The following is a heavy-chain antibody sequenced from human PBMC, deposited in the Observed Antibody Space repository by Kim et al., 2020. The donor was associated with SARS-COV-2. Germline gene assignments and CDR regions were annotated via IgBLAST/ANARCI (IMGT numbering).Heavy chain of an antibody. CDR2: ISSSSSYV. CDR1: GFTFSSYS. V-gene: IGHV3-21*01. Sequence: GGSLRLSCAASGFTFSSYSMNWVRQAPGKGLEWVSSISSSSSYVYYADSVKGRFTISRDNAKNSLYLQMNSLRAEDTAVYYCARDFGRFGEFDYYYYGMDVWPRDHGHRLL. CDR3: ARDFGRFGEFDYYYYGMDV. D-gene: IGHD3-10*01. J-gene: IGHJ6*02.